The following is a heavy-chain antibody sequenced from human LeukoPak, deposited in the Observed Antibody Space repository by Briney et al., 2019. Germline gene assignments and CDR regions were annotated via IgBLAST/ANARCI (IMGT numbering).Heavy chain of an antibody. CDR3: ARHSYRAAAGPFDY. J-gene: IGHJ4*02. CDR1: GGSISSSSYY. Sequence: SETLSLTCTVSGGSISSSSYYWGWIRQPPGKGLEWIGSIYYSGSTYYSPSLKSRVTISVDTSKNQFSLKLNSVTAADTAVYYCARHSYRAAAGPFDYLGQGTLVTVSS. V-gene: IGHV4-39*01. CDR2: IYYSGST. D-gene: IGHD6-13*01.